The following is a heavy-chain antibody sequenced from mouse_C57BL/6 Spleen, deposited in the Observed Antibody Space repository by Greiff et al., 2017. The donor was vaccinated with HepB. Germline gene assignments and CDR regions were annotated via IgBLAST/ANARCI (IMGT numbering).Heavy chain of an antibody. CDR3: ARTYGYDHYAMDY. J-gene: IGHJ4*01. V-gene: IGHV14-3*01. Sequence: VQLQQSVAELVRPGASVKLSCTASGFNIKNTYMHWVKQRPEQGLEWIGRIDPATGNTKYAPKFQGKATITADTSSNTSYLQLSSLTSEDTAIYYCARTYGYDHYAMDYWGQGTSVTVAS. CDR1: GFNIKNTY. CDR2: IDPATGNT. D-gene: IGHD2-2*01.